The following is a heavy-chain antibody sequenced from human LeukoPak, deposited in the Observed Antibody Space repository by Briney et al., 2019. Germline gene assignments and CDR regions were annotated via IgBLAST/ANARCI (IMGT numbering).Heavy chain of an antibody. D-gene: IGHD3-10*01. J-gene: IGHJ6*02. V-gene: IGHV1-18*01. CDR2: ISGYNGNT. CDR1: GYTFISYG. Sequence: ASVKVSCKASGYTFISYGINWVRQAPGQGLEWMGWISGYNGNTNYAQNLQGRVTMTRDTSTSTAYMELRSLRSDDTAVYYCASELGGAGSYFFPYYGMDVWGQGTTVTVSS. CDR3: ASELGGAGSYFFPYYGMDV.